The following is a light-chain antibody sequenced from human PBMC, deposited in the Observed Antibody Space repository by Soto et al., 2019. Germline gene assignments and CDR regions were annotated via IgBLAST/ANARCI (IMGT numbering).Light chain of an antibody. J-gene: IGLJ2*01. CDR2: GDN. CDR3: QTWGTGIVV. V-gene: IGLV1-40*01. CDR1: SSNIGAGHA. Sequence: QSVLTQPPSVSGAPGQRVIISCTGSSSNIGAGHAVHWYQQLPGTAPRLLIHGDNNRPSGAPDRFSASKSDTSASLAIAWLQAEDEANYYCQTWGTGIVVFGGGTKLTVL.